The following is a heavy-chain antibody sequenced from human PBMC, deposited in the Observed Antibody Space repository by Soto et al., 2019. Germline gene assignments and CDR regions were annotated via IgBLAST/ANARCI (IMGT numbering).Heavy chain of an antibody. D-gene: IGHD3-22*01. CDR2: IIPVFGIV. CDR1: GGTLSNSA. CDR3: ATGRIVVVGIRAYYVMDV. J-gene: IGHJ6*02. Sequence: QLQLAQSGADVKKAGSSVKVSCKASGGTLSNSAFSWVRQAPGQGLEWMGGIIPVFGIVNYAQKFQDRVTITADESTSTAYMELRSLRSEVTAVYFCATGRIVVVGIRAYYVMDVWGQGTTVTV. V-gene: IGHV1-69*19.